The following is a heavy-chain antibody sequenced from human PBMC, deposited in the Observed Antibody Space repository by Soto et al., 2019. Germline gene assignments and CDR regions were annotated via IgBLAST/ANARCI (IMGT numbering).Heavy chain of an antibody. J-gene: IGHJ6*02. CDR1: GYSFTRNG. V-gene: IGHV1-18*01. CDR3: VRDRDSDTWPSRDV. D-gene: IGHD1-26*01. Sequence: QVHLVQSGAELKKPGASVRVSCKASGYSFTRNGISWVRQAPGRGLEWMGWISAKNGDTNYAQKFQGRVIMTTDTSTSTAYMALRSLRSLDTAVYYCVRDRDSDTWPSRDVWGQGTTVTVSS. CDR2: ISAKNGDT.